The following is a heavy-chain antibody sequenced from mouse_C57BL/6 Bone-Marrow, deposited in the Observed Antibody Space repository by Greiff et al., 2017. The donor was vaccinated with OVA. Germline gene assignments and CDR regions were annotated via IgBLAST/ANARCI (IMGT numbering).Heavy chain of an antibody. J-gene: IGHJ3*01. CDR1: GYTFTSYW. D-gene: IGHD2-4*01. Sequence: QVQLKQPGAELVRPGSSVKLSCKASGYTFTSYWMDWVKQRPGQGLEWIGNIYPSDSETHYNQKFKDKATLTVDKSSSTAYMQLSSLTSEDSAVYYCARIYYDYFAWFAYWGQGTLVTVSA. V-gene: IGHV1-61*01. CDR3: ARIYYDYFAWFAY. CDR2: IYPSDSET.